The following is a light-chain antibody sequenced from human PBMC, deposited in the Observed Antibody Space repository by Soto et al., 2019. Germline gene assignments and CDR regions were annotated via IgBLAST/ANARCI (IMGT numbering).Light chain of an antibody. CDR1: SSDVGTYNL. V-gene: IGLV2-23*01. J-gene: IGLJ1*01. Sequence: SALTQPASVSGSPGQSITISCTETSSDVGTYNLVSWYQQNPGKAPRLMIYEGSKRPSGVSNRFSGSKSGDTASLTISGLQAEDEADYYCCSYGGSSSPNYVFGTGTKVTVL. CDR2: EGS. CDR3: CSYGGSSSPNYV.